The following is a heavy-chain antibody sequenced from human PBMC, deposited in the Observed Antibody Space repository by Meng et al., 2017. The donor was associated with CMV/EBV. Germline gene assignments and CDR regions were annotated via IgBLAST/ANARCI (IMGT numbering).Heavy chain of an antibody. Sequence: GESLKISCAASGFTFSSYWMSWVRQAPGKGLEWLSYISSSGNTKYYADSVKGRFTISRDNAKNSLYLQMNSLRPEDAAVYSCQLRGYWGQGTRVTVSS. J-gene: IGHJ4*02. V-gene: IGHV3-48*04. CDR2: ISSSGNTK. D-gene: IGHD4-17*01. CDR1: GFTFSSYW. CDR3: QLRGY.